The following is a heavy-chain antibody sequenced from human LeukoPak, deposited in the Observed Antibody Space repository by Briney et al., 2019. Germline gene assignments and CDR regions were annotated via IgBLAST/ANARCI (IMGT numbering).Heavy chain of an antibody. Sequence: PGGSLRLSCAASGFTFSSYGMHWVRQAPGKGLEWVAVISYDGSNKYYADSVKGRFTISRDNSKNTLYLQMNSLRAEDTAVYYCASLLWFGELTANFDYWGQGTLVTVSS. CDR2: ISYDGSNK. CDR1: GFTFSSYG. J-gene: IGHJ4*02. CDR3: ASLLWFGELTANFDY. V-gene: IGHV3-30*03. D-gene: IGHD3-10*01.